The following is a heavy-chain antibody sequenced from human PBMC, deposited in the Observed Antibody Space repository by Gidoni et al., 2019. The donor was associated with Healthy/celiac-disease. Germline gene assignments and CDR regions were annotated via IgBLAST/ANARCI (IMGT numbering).Heavy chain of an antibody. Sequence: QVQLVQSGAEVQKPGSSVTVSCKASGATFSSYAISWVRQAPGQGLKWMGGIIHIIGTANYAQKFQGRVTMTADESTSTAYMELSSLRSEDTAVYYCARDLLPSEGIWFDPWGQGTLVTVSS. CDR1: GATFSSYA. D-gene: IGHD2-15*01. V-gene: IGHV1-69*01. J-gene: IGHJ5*02. CDR2: IIHIIGTA. CDR3: ARDLLPSEGIWFDP.